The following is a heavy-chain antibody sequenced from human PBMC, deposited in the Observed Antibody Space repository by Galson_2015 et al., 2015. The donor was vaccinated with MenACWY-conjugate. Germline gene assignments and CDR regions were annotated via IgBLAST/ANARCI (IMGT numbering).Heavy chain of an antibody. J-gene: IGHJ6*02. V-gene: IGHV1-46*01. Sequence: SVKVSCKASRYTFTSYYMHWVRQAPGQGLEWMGIINPGGGSTSYAQKFQGRVTMTRDTSTSTVYMELSSLRSEDTAVYYCARVRGIAARYYYYGMDVWGQGTTVTVSS. CDR3: ARVRGIAARYYYYGMDV. CDR1: RYTFTSYY. D-gene: IGHD6-13*01. CDR2: INPGGGST.